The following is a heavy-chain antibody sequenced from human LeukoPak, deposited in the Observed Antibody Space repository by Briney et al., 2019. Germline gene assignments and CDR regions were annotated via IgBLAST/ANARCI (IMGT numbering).Heavy chain of an antibody. CDR3: ARGGSAAAAVFDY. J-gene: IGHJ4*02. Sequence: SETLSLTCAVSGYSISSGYYWGWIRQPPGKGLEWIGSIYHSGSTYYNPSLKSRVTISVDTSKNQFSLKLSSVTAADTAVYFCARGGSAAAAVFDYWGQGALVTVSS. D-gene: IGHD6-13*01. V-gene: IGHV4-38-2*01. CDR1: GYSISSGYY. CDR2: IYHSGST.